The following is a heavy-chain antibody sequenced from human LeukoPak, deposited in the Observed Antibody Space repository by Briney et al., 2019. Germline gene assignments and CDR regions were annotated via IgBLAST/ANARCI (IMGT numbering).Heavy chain of an antibody. D-gene: IGHD5-12*01. CDR2: IKQDGSEK. J-gene: IGHJ4*02. Sequence: GRSLTLSCAASGFTFSRFWMSWVRQAPGKGLEWVANIKQDGSEKYYVDSVKGRFTISRDNAKNSLYLQMNSLRAEDTAVFYCARDGTYTDYDPDFDIWGQGTLVTVSS. CDR3: ARDGTYTDYDPDFDI. V-gene: IGHV3-7*04. CDR1: GFTFSRFW.